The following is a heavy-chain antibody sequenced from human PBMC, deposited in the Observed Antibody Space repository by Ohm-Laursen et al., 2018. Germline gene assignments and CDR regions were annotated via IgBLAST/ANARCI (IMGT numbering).Heavy chain of an antibody. V-gene: IGHV4-59*12. D-gene: IGHD3-22*01. CDR1: GGSISNYY. J-gene: IGHJ4*02. CDR2: INYSGNT. CDR3: AREGKSDDSTGYFLGY. Sequence: SDTLSLTCTVSGGSISNYYWSWIRQPPGKGLEWIGHINYSGNTNYNPSLKSRVTISVDTSKNQFSLKLSSSTDADTAVYYCAREGKSDDSTGYFLGYWGPGTLVTVSS.